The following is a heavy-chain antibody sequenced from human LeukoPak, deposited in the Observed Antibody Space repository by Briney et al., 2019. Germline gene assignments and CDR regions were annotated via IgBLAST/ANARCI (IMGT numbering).Heavy chain of an antibody. Sequence: PGGSLRLSCAASGFTFSSYWMNWVRQAPGKGLVWVSRIDTDGSSTTYADSVKGRFTISRDNAKNRLYLQMNTLRAEDTAVYYCARGLTIFGVVNDGLDIWGQGTKVTVSS. J-gene: IGHJ3*02. CDR3: ARGLTIFGVVNDGLDI. CDR1: GFTFSSYW. D-gene: IGHD3-3*01. V-gene: IGHV3-74*01. CDR2: IDTDGSST.